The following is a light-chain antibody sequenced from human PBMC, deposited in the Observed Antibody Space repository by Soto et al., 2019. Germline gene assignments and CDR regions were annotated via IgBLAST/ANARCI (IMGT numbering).Light chain of an antibody. Sequence: IVLTQSPNILSQSLGERATLYCRASRDIGTNLVWYQQRPGQAPRVLLYGASTRATDLPARFSGSGSGTEFTLTISSLQSEDFALYYCQQYSDWPSWTLGPGTKVEIK. CDR1: RDIGTN. CDR3: QQYSDWPSWT. CDR2: GAS. J-gene: IGKJ1*01. V-gene: IGKV3-15*01.